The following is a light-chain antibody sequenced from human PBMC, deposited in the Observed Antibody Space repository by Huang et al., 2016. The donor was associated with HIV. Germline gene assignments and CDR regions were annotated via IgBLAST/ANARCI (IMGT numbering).Light chain of an antibody. CDR2: DAS. V-gene: IGKV3-11*01. CDR3: QQRNNWPLT. J-gene: IGKJ4*01. CDR1: QSIGSY. Sequence: EIVLTQSPATLSLSPGERATLSCWASQSIGSYLAWYQHKPGQAPRLLSFDASKRATGIPARFSGSGSGTDFILTISNLEPEDFALYYCQQRNNWPLTFGGGTKVEI.